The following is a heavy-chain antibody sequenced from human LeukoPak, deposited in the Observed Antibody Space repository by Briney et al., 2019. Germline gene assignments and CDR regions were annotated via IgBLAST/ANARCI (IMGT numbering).Heavy chain of an antibody. CDR1: GSTFSSYW. CDR2: IYPGDSAT. D-gene: IGHD3-3*01. CDR3: ARQNDFRLDY. V-gene: IGHV5-51*01. J-gene: IGHJ4*02. Sequence: GESMKFSCKASGSTFSSYWIGWVRQMPGKVVGWMWIIYPGDSATKSHQPLGGETTTSVATTIATSYLQWSSLKAEKTAIYYCARQNDFRLDYWGQGTLVTVSS.